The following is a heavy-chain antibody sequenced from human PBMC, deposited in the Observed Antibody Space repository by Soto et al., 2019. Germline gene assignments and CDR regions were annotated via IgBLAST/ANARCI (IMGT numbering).Heavy chain of an antibody. CDR2: IKSKIDGGTT. CDR1: GFTFSNAW. V-gene: IGHV3-15*07. CDR3: TTDSYITIITVLFDY. J-gene: IGHJ4*01. Sequence: PGGSLRLSCAASGFTFSNAWIDWVRQAPGKGLEWVGRIKSKIDGGTTDFAAPVKGRFAISRDDSKNMVYLEMNSLKTEDTGVYYSTTDSYITIITVLFDYWGHGTLVTVSS. D-gene: IGHD3-22*01.